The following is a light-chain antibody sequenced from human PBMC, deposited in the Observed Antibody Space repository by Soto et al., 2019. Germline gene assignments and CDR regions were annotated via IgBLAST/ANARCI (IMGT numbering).Light chain of an antibody. CDR1: QGIRND. CDR2: AAS. V-gene: IGKV1-6*01. CDR3: LQKYFYPFT. Sequence: AIQMTQSPSSLSASVGDRVTITCRARQGIRNDVAWFQQKPGKAPKLLIYAASNLQSGDPARFSGRGSGTDFTLTIISLQPEDFATYYCLQKYFYPFTFGPGTKVDIK. J-gene: IGKJ3*01.